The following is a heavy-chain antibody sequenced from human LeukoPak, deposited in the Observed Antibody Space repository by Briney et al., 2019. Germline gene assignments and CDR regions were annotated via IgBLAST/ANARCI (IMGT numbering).Heavy chain of an antibody. J-gene: IGHJ4*02. Sequence: PSGGSLRLSCAASGFTFSNYAMIWLRQAPGKGLEWVSVISTGGGSKHYGDSVKGRFTISRDNSKNTLDLPMSSLGAEDTAVHFCTTMEVGGSDWRAFDYWGQGTLVTVSS. D-gene: IGHD6-19*01. V-gene: IGHV3-23*01. CDR1: GFTFSNYA. CDR2: ISTGGGSK. CDR3: TTMEVGGSDWRAFDY.